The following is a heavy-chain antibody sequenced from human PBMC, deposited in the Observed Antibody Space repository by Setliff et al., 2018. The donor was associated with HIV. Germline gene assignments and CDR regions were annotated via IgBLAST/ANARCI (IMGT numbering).Heavy chain of an antibody. CDR3: ARDQSPTYFYDSAYRPYFDY. J-gene: IGHJ4*01. Sequence: PGGSLRLSCAASGFTFSSYAMSWVRQAPGKGLEWVSAISGSGSLIYYADSVKGRFTISRDNAKNSLYLQMNSLRAEDTAMYYCARDQSPTYFYDSAYRPYFDYWGQGTLVTFSS. CDR2: ISGSGSLI. V-gene: IGHV3-21*01. CDR1: GFTFSSYA. D-gene: IGHD3-22*01.